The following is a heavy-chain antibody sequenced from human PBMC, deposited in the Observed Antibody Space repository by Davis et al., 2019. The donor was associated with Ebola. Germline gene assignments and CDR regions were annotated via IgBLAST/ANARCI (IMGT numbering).Heavy chain of an antibody. Sequence: GGSLRLSCAASGFTFSSYAMHWVRQAPGKGLEWVAVISYDGSNKYYADSVKGRFTISRDNSKNTLYLQMNSLRAEDTAVYYCANRNPLMHTTMVIVWGQGTLVTVSS. CDR3: ANRNPLMHTTMVIV. D-gene: IGHD5-18*01. CDR2: ISYDGSNK. J-gene: IGHJ4*02. V-gene: IGHV3-30*04. CDR1: GFTFSSYA.